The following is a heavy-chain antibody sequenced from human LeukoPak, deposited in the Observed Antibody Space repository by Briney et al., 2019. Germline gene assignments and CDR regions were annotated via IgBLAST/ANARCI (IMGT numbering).Heavy chain of an antibody. V-gene: IGHV1-2*02. CDR3: APEVGRGYFDY. CDR1: GYTFTAYY. J-gene: IGHJ4*02. D-gene: IGHD1-14*01. Sequence: ASVKVSCKASGYTFTAYYMHWVRQAPGQGLEWMGWISPDSGGTIYAQKFQGRVTMTRDTSISTAYMELSRLRSDDTAVSYCAPEVGRGYFDYWGQGTLVTVSS. CDR2: ISPDSGGT.